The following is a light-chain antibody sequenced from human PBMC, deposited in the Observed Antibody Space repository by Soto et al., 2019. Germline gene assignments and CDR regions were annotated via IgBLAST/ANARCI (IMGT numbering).Light chain of an antibody. J-gene: IGKJ4*01. CDR3: QQYGSSPRLT. CDR1: QSVSSSY. Sequence: EIVLTQSPGTLSLSPGERATLSCRARQSVSSSYLAWYQQKPGQAPTLLIYGASSRATGIPDRFSGSGSGTDFTLTISRLEPEDSAVYYCQQYGSSPRLTFGGGTKVEIK. V-gene: IGKV3-20*01. CDR2: GAS.